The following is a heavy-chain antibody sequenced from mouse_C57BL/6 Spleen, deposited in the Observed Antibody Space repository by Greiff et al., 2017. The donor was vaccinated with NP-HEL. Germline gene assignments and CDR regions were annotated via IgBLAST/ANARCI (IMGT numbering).Heavy chain of an antibody. Sequence: EVQLQQSGAELVKPGASVKLSCTASGSNITDYYMHWVKQRPEQGLEWIGRIDPEDGETKYAPKFQGKATLTADTSSNTAYLQLSSLTSEDSAVYYCAVYYCGRSYKNYYDCWGKGTTLT. J-gene: IGHJ2*01. CDR2: IDPEDGET. V-gene: IGHV14-2*01. D-gene: IGHD1-1*01. CDR1: GSNITDYY. CDR3: AVYYCGRSYKNYYDC.